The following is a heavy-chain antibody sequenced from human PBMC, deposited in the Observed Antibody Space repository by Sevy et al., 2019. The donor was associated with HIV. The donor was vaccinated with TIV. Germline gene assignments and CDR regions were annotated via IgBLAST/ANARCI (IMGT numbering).Heavy chain of an antibody. Sequence: GGYLRLSCAASGFTFSSYWMHWVRQAPGKGLVWVSRSNEDGSTTNYADSVRGRFTISRDNAKNTLYLQMHSLRAEDTAVYYCARDIGGLGSFWCQGTTVTVSS. V-gene: IGHV3-74*01. CDR2: SNEDGSTT. CDR3: ARDIGGLGSF. D-gene: IGHD3-16*01. CDR1: GFTFSSYW. J-gene: IGHJ6*02.